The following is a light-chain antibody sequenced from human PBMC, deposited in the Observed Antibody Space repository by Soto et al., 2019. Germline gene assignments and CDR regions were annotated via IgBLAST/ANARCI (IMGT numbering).Light chain of an antibody. CDR1: SSNIGSNY. CDR3: QSYDNSLSAYV. Sequence: QSVLTQLPSASGTPGQRVTISCSGSSSNIGSNYVYWYQQLPGTAPKLLIYRNNQRPSGVPDRFSGSKSGTSASLAISGLRSEDEADYYCQSYDNSLSAYVFGTGTKVTVL. J-gene: IGLJ1*01. V-gene: IGLV1-47*01. CDR2: RNN.